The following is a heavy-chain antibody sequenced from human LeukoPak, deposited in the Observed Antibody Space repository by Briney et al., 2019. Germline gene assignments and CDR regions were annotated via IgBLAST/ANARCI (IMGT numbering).Heavy chain of an antibody. CDR1: GFTFSSYS. Sequence: GGSLRLSCAASGFTFSSYSMNWVRQAPGKGLEWVSSISSSSSYIYYADSVKGRFTISRDNAKNSLYLQMNSLRAEDTAVYYCARSLAGVVVPAPGTWGQGTLVTVSS. CDR3: ARSLAGVVVPAPGT. D-gene: IGHD2-2*01. CDR2: ISSSSSYI. J-gene: IGHJ5*02. V-gene: IGHV3-21*01.